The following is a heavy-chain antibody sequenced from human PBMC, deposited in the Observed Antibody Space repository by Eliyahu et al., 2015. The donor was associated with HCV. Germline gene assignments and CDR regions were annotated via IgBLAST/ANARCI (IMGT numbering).Heavy chain of an antibody. J-gene: IGHJ3*02. V-gene: IGHV3-53*01. CDR2: IYSGGST. CDR1: GFTVXSXY. CDR3: ARVPERWLQELLAFDI. D-gene: IGHD5-24*01. Sequence: EVQLVESGGGLIQPGGXLRLSCAASGFTVXSXYMSWVRQAPGKGLGWVSVIYSGGSTYYADSVKGRFTISRDNSKNTLYLQMNSLRAEDTAVYYCARVPERWLQELLAFDIWGQGTMVTVSS.